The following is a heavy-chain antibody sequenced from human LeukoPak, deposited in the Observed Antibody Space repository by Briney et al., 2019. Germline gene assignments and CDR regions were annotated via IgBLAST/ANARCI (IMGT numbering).Heavy chain of an antibody. CDR1: GGSFSGYY. CDR3: ARLPGIAESGKAVDY. V-gene: IGHV4-34*01. Sequence: SETLSLTCAVYGGSFSGYYWSWIRQPPRKGLEWTGEINHSGSTNYNPSLKSRVTISVDTSKNQFSLKLSSVTAADTAVYYCARLPGIAESGKAVDYWGQGTLVTVSS. J-gene: IGHJ4*02. D-gene: IGHD6-19*01. CDR2: INHSGST.